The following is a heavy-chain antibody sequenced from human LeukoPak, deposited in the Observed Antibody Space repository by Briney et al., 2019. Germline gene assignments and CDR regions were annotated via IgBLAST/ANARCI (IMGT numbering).Heavy chain of an antibody. V-gene: IGHV1-18*01. CDR1: GYTFTNYG. D-gene: IGHD2-15*01. CDR3: SRRSAPHSQASCTCGSCYYFYFDY. J-gene: IGHJ4*02. CDR2: ISAYKGNT. Sequence: AAVKVSCKASGYTFTNYGISWVRQAPGQGLEWMGWISAYKGNTNYAQNVQGRVTMTIYRSTSKDYMELRILRFSDTAVYLCSRRSAPHSQASCTCGSCYYFYFDYWGQGTPVTVSS.